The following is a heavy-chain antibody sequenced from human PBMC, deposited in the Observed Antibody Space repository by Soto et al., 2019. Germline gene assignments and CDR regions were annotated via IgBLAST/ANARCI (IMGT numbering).Heavy chain of an antibody. CDR2: IYYSGST. J-gene: IGHJ4*02. CDR1: GGSISSSSYF. V-gene: IGHV4-61*05. Sequence: SETLSLTCSVSGGSISSSSYFWGWIRQPPGKGLEWIGYIYYSGSTNYNPSLKSRVTISVDTSKNQFSLKLSSVTAADTAVYYCARSDGRYWGQGTLVTVSS. CDR3: ARSDGRY.